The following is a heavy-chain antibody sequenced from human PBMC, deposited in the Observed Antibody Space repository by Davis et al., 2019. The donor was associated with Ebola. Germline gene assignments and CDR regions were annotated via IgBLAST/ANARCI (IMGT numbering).Heavy chain of an antibody. J-gene: IGHJ4*02. Sequence: GGSLRLSCAASGFTFSSYSMNWVRQAPGKGLEWVSSISSSSSYIYYADSVKGRFTISRDNAKNSLYLQRNSLRAEDTAVYYCAREAGPVWFDYWGQGTLVTVSS. CDR3: AREAGPVWFDY. CDR2: ISSSSSYI. D-gene: IGHD6-19*01. V-gene: IGHV3-21*01. CDR1: GFTFSSYS.